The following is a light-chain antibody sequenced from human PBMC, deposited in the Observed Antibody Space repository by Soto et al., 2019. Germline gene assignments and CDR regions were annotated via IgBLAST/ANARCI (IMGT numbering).Light chain of an antibody. Sequence: QSVLTQPASVSGSPGQSVTISCTGTSNDVGAFNFVSWYQQHPGKAPKLIIYEVNNRPSGVSSRFSGSKSGNTASLTISGLQAEDEADYYCNSYATTSARVFGGGTKVTVL. CDR2: EVN. CDR1: SNDVGAFNF. V-gene: IGLV2-14*01. CDR3: NSYATTSARV. J-gene: IGLJ3*02.